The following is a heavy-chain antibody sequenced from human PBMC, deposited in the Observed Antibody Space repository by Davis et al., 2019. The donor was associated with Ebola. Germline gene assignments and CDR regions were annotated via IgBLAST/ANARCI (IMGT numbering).Heavy chain of an antibody. Sequence: GESLKISCTASGFTFSTYSMDWVRQAPGKGLEWVSYISGGSETIHHADSVKGRFTISRDNAKNALYLQMNSRRDEDTAIYYCAREWFGETDWGQGTLVTVSS. CDR3: AREWFGETD. CDR1: GFTFSTYS. V-gene: IGHV3-48*02. CDR2: ISGGSETI. J-gene: IGHJ4*02. D-gene: IGHD3-10*01.